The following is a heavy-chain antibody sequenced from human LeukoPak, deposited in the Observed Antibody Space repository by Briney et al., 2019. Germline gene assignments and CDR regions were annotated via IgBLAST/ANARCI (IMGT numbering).Heavy chain of an antibody. D-gene: IGHD3-3*01. V-gene: IGHV4-59*01. CDR1: GGSISYYY. J-gene: IGHJ3*02. Sequence: KPSETLSLTCTVSGGSISYYYWTWFRQPPGKGLEWIGYIYYSGSTNYNPSLKSRVTISVDRSKNQFSLKLSSVTAADTAVYYCAIDTGVLITYDAFDIWGQGTMVTVPS. CDR3: AIDTGVLITYDAFDI. CDR2: IYYSGST.